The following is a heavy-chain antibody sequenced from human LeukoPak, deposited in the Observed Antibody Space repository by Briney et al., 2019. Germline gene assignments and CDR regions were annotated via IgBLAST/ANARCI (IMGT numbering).Heavy chain of an antibody. J-gene: IGHJ4*02. CDR2: IKGDEMTT. Sequence: GESLRLSCAASGFMFADHGMTWIRQVPGKGLEWVSRIKGDEMTTNYADSVEGRFTISRDNAKNTVYLEINSLRAEDTAVYYCARRGLFAYYFDYWGQGTLVTVSS. D-gene: IGHD3-10*02. V-gene: IGHV3-74*01. CDR3: ARRGLFAYYFDY. CDR1: GFMFADHG.